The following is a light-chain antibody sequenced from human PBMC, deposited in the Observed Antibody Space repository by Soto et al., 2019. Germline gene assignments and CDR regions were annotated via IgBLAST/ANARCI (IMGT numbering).Light chain of an antibody. Sequence: QSVLTQPPSVSAAPGQKVTISCSGSSSNIGNNYVSWYQQLPGTDPNLLIYENNKRPSGIPDRFSGSKSGSSATLGITVLQTGDEADDYCGTWDSSRSVGGVFGGGTKVTVL. J-gene: IGLJ3*02. CDR1: SSNIGNNY. V-gene: IGLV1-51*02. CDR2: ENN. CDR3: GTWDSSRSVGGV.